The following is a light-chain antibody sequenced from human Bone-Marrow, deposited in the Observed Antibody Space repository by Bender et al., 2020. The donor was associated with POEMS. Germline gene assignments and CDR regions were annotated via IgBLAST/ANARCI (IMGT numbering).Light chain of an antibody. Sequence: QSALTQPASVSGSPGQSITISCTRTSINVGTYNLVSWYQQHPGKAPKLVIYEGSKRPSGVSHRFSGSKSGNTASLTISGLQAEDEADYYCCSFAASGVFGGGTKVIVL. CDR3: CSFAASGV. J-gene: IGLJ3*02. V-gene: IGLV2-23*01. CDR1: SINVGTYNL. CDR2: EGS.